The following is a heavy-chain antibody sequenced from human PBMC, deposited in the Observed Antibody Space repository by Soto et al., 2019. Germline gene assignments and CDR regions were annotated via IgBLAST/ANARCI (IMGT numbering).Heavy chain of an antibody. CDR2: ISGDTATI. D-gene: IGHD4-17*01. CDR3: VQRHLAGEYAVDFDY. CDR1: GFTFRSFA. Sequence: EMQLLESGGGLGPPGGSLRLSCVASGFTFRSFAMNWVRQAPGKGLEWVSTISGDTATIYYVDSVKGRFTISRDNSKNTLYLQMSSLRAEDTAIYYCVQRHLAGEYAVDFDYWGQGTLVTVSS. J-gene: IGHJ4*02. V-gene: IGHV3-23*01.